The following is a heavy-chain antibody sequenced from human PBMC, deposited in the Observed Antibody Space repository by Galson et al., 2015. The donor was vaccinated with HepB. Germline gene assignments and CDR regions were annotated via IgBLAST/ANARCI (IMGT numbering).Heavy chain of an antibody. D-gene: IGHD2-2*01. J-gene: IGHJ4*02. V-gene: IGHV3-21*04. Sequence: SLRLSSAASGFTFNSYSMNWVRQAPGKGLEWVSSISSSSSYIYYADSVQGRFTISRDNAKNSLYLQMNSLRAEDTAVYYCARGRGYCSSTDCYGNFDFWGQGTLVTVSS. CDR2: ISSSSSYI. CDR3: ARGRGYCSSTDCYGNFDF. CDR1: GFTFNSYS.